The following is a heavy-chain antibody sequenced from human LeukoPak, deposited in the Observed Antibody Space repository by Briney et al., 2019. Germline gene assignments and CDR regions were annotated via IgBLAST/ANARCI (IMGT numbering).Heavy chain of an antibody. CDR3: TTRRQDGC. V-gene: IGHV3-15*01. CDR1: GFSFGDAW. J-gene: IGHJ4*02. Sequence: GRSLRLARVVAGFSFGDAWTGSARHAPGEGLEWVGRIKSKVDGGNIDSAAPVKGRFTISSDDSRNPLYLQMNSVKTEGTAVYYCTTRRQDGCWGQGTLVTVS. CDR2: IKSKVDGGNI. D-gene: IGHD6-25*01.